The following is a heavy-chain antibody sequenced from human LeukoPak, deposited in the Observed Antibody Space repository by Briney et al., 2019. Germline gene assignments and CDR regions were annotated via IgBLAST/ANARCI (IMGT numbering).Heavy chain of an antibody. CDR3: ARAGDWNDLVY. CDR2: IYYTGST. J-gene: IGHJ4*02. CDR1: GGSISTYY. V-gene: IGHV4-59*01. Sequence: PSETLSLTCTVSGGSISTYYWSWIRQPPGKGLEWIGYIYYTGSTNYNPSLKTRVTISVDTSKNQFSLKMSSVTAADTAVYYCARAGDWNDLVYWGRGTLVTVSS. D-gene: IGHD1-1*01.